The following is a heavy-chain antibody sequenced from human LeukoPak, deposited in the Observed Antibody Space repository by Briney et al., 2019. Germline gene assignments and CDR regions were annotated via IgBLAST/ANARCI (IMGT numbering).Heavy chain of an antibody. CDR1: GGSISDYF. CDR3: ARGVGALNDAFDI. J-gene: IGHJ3*02. D-gene: IGHD1-26*01. V-gene: IGHV4-59*08. CDR2: VFYNGST. Sequence: SETLSLTCTVSGGSISDYFWSWIRQPPGKGLEWVGYVFYNGSTNYNPSLKSRVTISIDTSKNQFSLKLSSVTAADTAVYYCARGVGALNDAFDIWGQGTMVTVSS.